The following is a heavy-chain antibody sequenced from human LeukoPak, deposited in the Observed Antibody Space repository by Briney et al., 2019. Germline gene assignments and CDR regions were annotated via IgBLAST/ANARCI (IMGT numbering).Heavy chain of an antibody. J-gene: IGHJ4*02. CDR3: VRSTGRD. V-gene: IGHV3-48*04. D-gene: IGHD1-1*01. CDR1: GFTFSSYS. CDR2: ISSSSSTI. Sequence: GGSLRLSCAASGFTFSSYSMNWVRQAPGKGLEWVSYISSSSSTIYYADSVKGRFTISRDNAKNSLYLHMNSLRVEDTAVYYCVRSTGRDWGQGTLVTVSS.